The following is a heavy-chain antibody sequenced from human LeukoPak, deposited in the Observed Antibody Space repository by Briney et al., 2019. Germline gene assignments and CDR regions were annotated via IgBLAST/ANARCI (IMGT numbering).Heavy chain of an antibody. CDR1: GYTFTSYG. CDR2: ISAKNGNK. D-gene: IGHD6-13*01. Sequence: GASVKVSCKASGYTFTSYGISWVRQAPGQGFEWMGWISAKNGNKKYAQKLQGRVTMSTDTSTRTAYMELRRLRSDDTAVYYCAHGRAYSNSWYDFWGQGTLVTVSS. CDR3: AHGRAYSNSWYDF. V-gene: IGHV1-18*01. J-gene: IGHJ5*01.